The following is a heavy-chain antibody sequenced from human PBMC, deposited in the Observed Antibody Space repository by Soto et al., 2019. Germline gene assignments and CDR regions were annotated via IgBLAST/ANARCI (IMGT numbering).Heavy chain of an antibody. Sequence: EEQLVESGGGLIQPGGSLRLSCAASGFIVSTNYMNWVRQAPGKGLEWVSVIYRDGSTYYADSVKGRFTISRDNPMNRLHLQMNSLRAEDTAIYYCAKTESFNGYYNAFDYWGRGTQVTVSS. CDR3: AKTESFNGYYNAFDY. V-gene: IGHV3-53*01. CDR2: IYRDGST. CDR1: GFIVSTNY. J-gene: IGHJ4*02. D-gene: IGHD3-9*01.